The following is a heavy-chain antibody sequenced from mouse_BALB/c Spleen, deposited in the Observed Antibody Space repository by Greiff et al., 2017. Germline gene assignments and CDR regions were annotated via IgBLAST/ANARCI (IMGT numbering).Heavy chain of an antibody. CDR2: ISSGGGST. V-gene: IGHV5-12-1*01. CDR1: GFAFSSYD. D-gene: IGHD1-1*01. CDR3: ARDHYYGSSYYFDY. J-gene: IGHJ2*01. Sequence: EVKLMESGGGLVKPGGSLKLSCAASGFAFSSYDMSWVRQTPEKRLEWVAYISSGGGSTYYPDTVKGRFTISRDNAKNTLYLQMSSLKSEDTAMYYCARDHYYGSSYYFDYWGQGTTLTVSS.